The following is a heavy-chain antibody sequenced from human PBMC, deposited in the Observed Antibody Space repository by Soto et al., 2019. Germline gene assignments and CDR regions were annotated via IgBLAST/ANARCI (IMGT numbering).Heavy chain of an antibody. Sequence: QVQLVESGGGVVQPGRSLRLSCAASGFTFSSYAMHWVRQAPGKGLEWVAVISYDGSNKYYADSVKGRFTISRDNSKNTLYLQMNSLRDEDTAVYYCARDDYYDSSGYTLFDYWGQGTLVTVSS. CDR2: ISYDGSNK. CDR3: ARDDYYDSSGYTLFDY. CDR1: GFTFSSYA. V-gene: IGHV3-30-3*01. J-gene: IGHJ4*02. D-gene: IGHD3-22*01.